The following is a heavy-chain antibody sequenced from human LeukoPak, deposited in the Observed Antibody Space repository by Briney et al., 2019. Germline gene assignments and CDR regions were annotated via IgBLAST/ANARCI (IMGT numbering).Heavy chain of an antibody. J-gene: IGHJ4*02. CDR3: ARDSNPRAVVAARGLDY. V-gene: IGHV4-4*07. D-gene: IGHD2-15*01. Sequence: SETLSLTCTVSGGSISSYYWSWIRQPAGKGLEWIGRIYTSGGTNYNPSLRSRVTMSVDTSKNQFSLKLSSVTAADTAVYYCARDSNPRAVVAARGLDYWGQGTLVTVSS. CDR1: GGSISSYY. CDR2: IYTSGGT.